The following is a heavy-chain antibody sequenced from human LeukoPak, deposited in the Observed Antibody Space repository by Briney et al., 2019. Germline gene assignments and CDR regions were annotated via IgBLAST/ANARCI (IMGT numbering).Heavy chain of an antibody. CDR3: ARDTGTILDYYDSSGHDFDY. Sequence: ASVKVSCKASGYTFTSYYMHWGRQAPGQGLEWMGIINPSGGSTSYAQKFQGRVTMTRDTSTSTVYMELSSLRSEDTAVYYCARDTGTILDYYDSSGHDFDYWGQGTLVTVSS. J-gene: IGHJ4*02. V-gene: IGHV1-46*01. CDR2: INPSGGST. D-gene: IGHD3-22*01. CDR1: GYTFTSYY.